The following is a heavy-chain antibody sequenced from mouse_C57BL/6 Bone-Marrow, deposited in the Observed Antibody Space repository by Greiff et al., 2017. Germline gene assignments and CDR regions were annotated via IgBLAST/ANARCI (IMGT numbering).Heavy chain of an antibody. Sequence: QVQLQQSGAELVRPGTSVKVSCKASGYAFTNYLIEWVKQRPGQGLEWIGVINPGSGGTNYNEKFKGKATLTADKSSSTAYMQLSSLTSEDSAVYFCARDCAMDYWGQGTSVTVSS. J-gene: IGHJ4*01. CDR3: ARDCAMDY. CDR2: INPGSGGT. V-gene: IGHV1-54*01. CDR1: GYAFTNYL.